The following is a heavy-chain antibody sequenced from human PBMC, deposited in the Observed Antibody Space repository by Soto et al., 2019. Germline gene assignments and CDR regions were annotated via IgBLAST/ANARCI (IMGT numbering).Heavy chain of an antibody. CDR1: GFTFSTYW. D-gene: IGHD2-8*01. CDR3: ATVQGGV. Sequence: EVQVVESGGGLVQRGGSLRLSCAASGFTFSTYWMHWVRQGPGTGLVWVSHISGDGSFTTYADSVKGRFTISRDNAKNTLYLQMNSLRDEDTAVYYWATVQGGVWGQGTLVTVSS. J-gene: IGHJ4*02. V-gene: IGHV3-74*03. CDR2: ISGDGSFT.